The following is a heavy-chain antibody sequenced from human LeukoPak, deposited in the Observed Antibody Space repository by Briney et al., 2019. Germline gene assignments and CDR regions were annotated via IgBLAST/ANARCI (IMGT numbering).Heavy chain of an antibody. CDR3: ARGDPYDDYFDY. CDR2: ISYDGSNK. J-gene: IGHJ4*02. Sequence: GGSLRLSCAASGFTFSSYAMHWVRQAPGKGLEWVAVISYDGSNKYYADSVKGRFTISRDNSEDTLYLQMNSLRAEGTAVYYCARGDPYDDYFDYWGQGTLVTVSS. D-gene: IGHD1-1*01. V-gene: IGHV3-30*04. CDR1: GFTFSSYA.